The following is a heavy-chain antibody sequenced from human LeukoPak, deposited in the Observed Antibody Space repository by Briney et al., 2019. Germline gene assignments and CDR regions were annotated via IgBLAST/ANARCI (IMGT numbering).Heavy chain of an antibody. CDR2: ISRSGSTI. CDR1: GFPFSSYS. CDR3: ARDYSSASLNLDY. Sequence: PGGSLRLSCGASGFPFSSYSMNWVRQAPGKGLEWVSYISRSGSTIHYADSVKGRFTISRDNAKNSLYLRMNSLRANDTSVYYCARDYSSASLNLDYWGQGTLVTVSS. D-gene: IGHD3-22*01. V-gene: IGHV3-48*04. J-gene: IGHJ4*02.